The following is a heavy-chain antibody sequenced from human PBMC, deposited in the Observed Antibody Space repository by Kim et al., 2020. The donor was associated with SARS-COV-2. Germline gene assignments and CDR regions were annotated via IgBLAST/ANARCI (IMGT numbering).Heavy chain of an antibody. Sequence: SQTLSLTCAISGDSVSSNSAAWNWIRQSPSRGLEWLGRTYYRSKWYNDYAVSVKSRITINPDTSKNQFSLQLNSVTPEDTAVYYCARHKAAAELTIPCGDCYQYYYYGMDVWGQGTTVTVSS. V-gene: IGHV6-1*01. CDR3: ARHKAAAELTIPCGDCYQYYYYGMDV. CDR1: GDSVSSNSAA. D-gene: IGHD2-21*02. CDR2: TYYRSKWYN. J-gene: IGHJ6*02.